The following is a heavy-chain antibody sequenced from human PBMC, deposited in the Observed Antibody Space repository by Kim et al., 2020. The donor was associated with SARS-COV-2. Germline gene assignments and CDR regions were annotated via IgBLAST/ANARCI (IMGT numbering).Heavy chain of an antibody. CDR3: ARGQDPSGWSNYYYYYYMDV. Sequence: ASVKVSCKASGYTFTSYDINWVRQATGQGLEWMGWMNPNSGNTGYAQKFQGRVTMTRNTSISTAYMELSSLRSEDTAVYYCARGQDPSGWSNYYYYYYMDVWGKGTTVTVSS. CDR2: MNPNSGNT. CDR1: GYTFTSYD. D-gene: IGHD6-19*01. V-gene: IGHV1-8*01. J-gene: IGHJ6*03.